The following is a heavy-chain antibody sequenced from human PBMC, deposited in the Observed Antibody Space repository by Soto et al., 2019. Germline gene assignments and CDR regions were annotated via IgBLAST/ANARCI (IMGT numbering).Heavy chain of an antibody. V-gene: IGHV1-18*01. Sequence: ASVKVSCKASGYTFTSYGISWVRQAPGQGLEWMGWISAYNGNTNYAQKLQGRVTMTTDTSTSTAXXXXXXXXXXDTAVYYCARGGGDFWSYYYYGMDVWGQVTTVTVSX. D-gene: IGHD3-3*01. CDR3: ARGGGDFWSYYYYGMDV. J-gene: IGHJ6*01. CDR1: GYTFTSYG. CDR2: ISAYNGNT.